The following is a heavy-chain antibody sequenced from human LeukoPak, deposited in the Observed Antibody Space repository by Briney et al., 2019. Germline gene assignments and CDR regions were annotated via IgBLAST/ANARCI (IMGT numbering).Heavy chain of an antibody. Sequence: EASVKVSCKASGGTFSSYAISWVRQAPGQGLEWMGGIIPIFGTANYAQKFQGRGTITADKSTSTAYMELSSMRSEDTAVYYCARFYGSGSYYQLDYWGQGTLVTVSS. J-gene: IGHJ4*02. CDR1: GGTFSSYA. V-gene: IGHV1-69*06. CDR3: ARFYGSGSYYQLDY. CDR2: IIPIFGTA. D-gene: IGHD3-10*01.